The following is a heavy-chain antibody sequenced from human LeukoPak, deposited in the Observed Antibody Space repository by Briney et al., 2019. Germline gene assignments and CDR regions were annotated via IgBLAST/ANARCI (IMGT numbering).Heavy chain of an antibody. D-gene: IGHD3-10*02. V-gene: IGHV3-48*03. Sequence: GGSLRLSCAASGFTFSSYEMNWVRQAPGQGLEWVSYISSSGSTIYYADSVKGRFTISRDNAKNSLYLQMNSLRAEDTADYCAELGITMIGGVWGKGTTVTISS. CDR3: AELGITMIGGV. CDR2: ISSSGSTI. CDR1: GFTFSSYE. J-gene: IGHJ6*04.